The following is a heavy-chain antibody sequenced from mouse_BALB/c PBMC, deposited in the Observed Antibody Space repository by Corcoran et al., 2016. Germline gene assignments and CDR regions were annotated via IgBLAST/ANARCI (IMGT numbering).Heavy chain of an antibody. CDR3: ARRNYFVY. CDR1: GYTFTDYN. V-gene: IGHV1-18*01. J-gene: IGHJ2*01. Sequence: EVLLQQSGPELVKPGASVKIPCKASGYTFTDYNMDWVKQSHGKSLEWIGDINPNNGGTIYHMKFKGKATLTVDQSSSSAYMELLGLTSEDTAVYDCARRNYFVYGDQGTTLAVSA. CDR2: INPNNGGT.